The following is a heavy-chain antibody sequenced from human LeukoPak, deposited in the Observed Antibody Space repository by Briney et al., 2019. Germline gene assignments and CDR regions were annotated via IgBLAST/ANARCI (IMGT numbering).Heavy chain of an antibody. CDR1: GFTFSTYG. CDR2: ISYDGSNE. J-gene: IGHJ4*02. Sequence: GGSLRLSRAASGFTFSTYGMHWVRQAPGKGLEWVAVISYDGSNEYYADSVKGRFTISRDNSKNTLYLQMNSLRVEDTAVYYCARGRPHGNDYWGQGTLVTVSS. CDR3: ARGRPHGNDY. V-gene: IGHV3-30*03. D-gene: IGHD4-23*01.